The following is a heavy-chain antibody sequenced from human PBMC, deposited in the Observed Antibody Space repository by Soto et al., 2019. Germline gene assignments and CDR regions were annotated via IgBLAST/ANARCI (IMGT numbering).Heavy chain of an antibody. Sequence: SETLSLTCAVYGGSFSGYYWSWIRQPPGKGLEWIGEINHSGSTNYNPSLKSRVTISLDTSKNQFSLKLSSVTAADTAVYYCARGHSGIAAAGIAFDIWGQGTMVTVSS. V-gene: IGHV4-34*01. J-gene: IGHJ3*02. D-gene: IGHD6-13*01. CDR2: INHSGST. CDR1: GGSFSGYY. CDR3: ARGHSGIAAAGIAFDI.